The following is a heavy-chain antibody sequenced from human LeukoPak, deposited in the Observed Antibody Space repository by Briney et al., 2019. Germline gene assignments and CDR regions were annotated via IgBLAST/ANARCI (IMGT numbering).Heavy chain of an antibody. CDR2: VYSGGST. Sequence: TGGSLRLSCAASGFTVSTNYMNRVRQAPGKGLEWVSVVYSGGSTYYADSVKGRFTISRDNSKNTLYLQMSSLRAEDTAVYDCARGGYSSGWYRDWGQGTLVTVSS. CDR3: ARGGYSSGWYRD. V-gene: IGHV3-53*01. D-gene: IGHD6-19*01. J-gene: IGHJ4*02. CDR1: GFTVSTNY.